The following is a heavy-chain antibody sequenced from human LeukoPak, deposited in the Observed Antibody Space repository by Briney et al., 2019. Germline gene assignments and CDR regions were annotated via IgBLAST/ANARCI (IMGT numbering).Heavy chain of an antibody. CDR3: AKGQELDNGVFDS. CDR2: TRGNGDTA. Sequence: QSGGSLRLSCAASGFTFSSIAMTWVRQAPRKGLEWVSTTRGNGDTAYNADSVRGRFAISRDDSKNALFLQMNSLRLEDTAIYYCAKGQELDNGVFDSWGQGTRVTVSS. J-gene: IGHJ4*02. D-gene: IGHD1-1*01. CDR1: GFTFSSIA. V-gene: IGHV3-23*01.